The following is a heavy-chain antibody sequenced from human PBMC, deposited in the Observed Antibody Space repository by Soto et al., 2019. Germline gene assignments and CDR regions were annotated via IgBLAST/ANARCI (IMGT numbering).Heavy chain of an antibody. CDR2: VSHHGTS. CDR1: DGSLTEYH. V-gene: IGHV4-34*01. D-gene: IGHD6-19*01. Sequence: SETLSLTCVVYDGSLTEYHWSWVRQTPGKGLEWIGEVSHHGTSHYNPSLGSRVIMSFDTSKDQFSLTLQSVTAADTAVCYCARELAVAGNFDFWGQGTLVTVSS. CDR3: ARELAVAGNFDF. J-gene: IGHJ5*01.